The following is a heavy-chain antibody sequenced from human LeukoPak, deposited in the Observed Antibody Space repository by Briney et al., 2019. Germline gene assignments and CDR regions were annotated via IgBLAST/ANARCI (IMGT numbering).Heavy chain of an antibody. V-gene: IGHV1-2*02. Sequence: ASVKVSCKASGYTFTGYYMHWVRQAPGQGLEWMGWINPNSGGTNYAQKFQGRVTMTRDTSISTAYMELRSLRSDDTAVYYCAREWGITFGGVIVIGAFDIWGQGTMVTVSS. D-gene: IGHD3-16*02. J-gene: IGHJ3*02. CDR3: AREWGITFGGVIVIGAFDI. CDR1: GYTFTGYY. CDR2: INPNSGGT.